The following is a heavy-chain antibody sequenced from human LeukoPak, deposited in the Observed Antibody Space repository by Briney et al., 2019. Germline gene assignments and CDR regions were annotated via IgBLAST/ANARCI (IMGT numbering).Heavy chain of an antibody. CDR1: GFTLSSYA. CDR2: ISYDGSNK. CDR3: ARDLGPDGLAVAGKERDYYYYYGMDV. V-gene: IGHV3-30-3*01. D-gene: IGHD6-19*01. J-gene: IGHJ6*02. Sequence: HPGGSLRLSCAASGFTLSSYAMHWVRQAPGKGLEWVAVISYDGSNKYYADSVKGRFTISRDNSKNTLYLQMNSLRAEDTAVYYCARDLGPDGLAVAGKERDYYYYYGMDVWGQGTTVTVSS.